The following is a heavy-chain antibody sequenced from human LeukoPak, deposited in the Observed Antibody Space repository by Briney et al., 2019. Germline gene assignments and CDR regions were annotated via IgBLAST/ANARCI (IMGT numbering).Heavy chain of an antibody. J-gene: IGHJ4*02. D-gene: IGHD3-3*01. CDR1: GGSFSGYY. V-gene: IGHV4-34*01. CDR3: ARKSSDFWSGYPGLDY. CDR2: INHSGST. Sequence: PSETLSLTCAVYGGSFSGYYWSWIRQPPGKGLEWIGEINHSGSTNYNPSLKSRVTISVDTSKNQFSLKLSSVTAADTAVYYCARKSSDFWSGYPGLDYWGQGTLVTVSS.